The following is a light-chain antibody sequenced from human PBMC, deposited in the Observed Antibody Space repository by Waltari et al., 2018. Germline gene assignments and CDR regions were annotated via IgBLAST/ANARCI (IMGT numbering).Light chain of an antibody. J-gene: IGLJ2*01. V-gene: IGLV3-21*02. CDR2: NDG. CDR1: SIGSQS. Sequence: SYVLTQSPSMSVAPGQTAKMTCEGPSIGSQSVQWYQQKPGQAPRMLLYNDGDRPSGIPERFSGSNSGKTATLTISRVDAGDEADYYCQVWDNGSGHVVFGGGTKLIVL. CDR3: QVWDNGSGHVV.